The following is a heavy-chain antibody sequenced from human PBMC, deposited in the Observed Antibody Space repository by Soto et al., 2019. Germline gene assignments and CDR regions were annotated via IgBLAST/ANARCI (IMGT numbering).Heavy chain of an antibody. CDR3: ARDKVFWSGYFPYIDV. Sequence: GGSLRLSCAASGFTFDDYGMSWVRQAPGKGLEWVSGINWNGGSTGYADSVKGRFTISRDNAKNSLYLQMNSLRAEDTALYHCARDKVFWSGYFPYIDVWGKGTTVTVSS. J-gene: IGHJ6*03. D-gene: IGHD3-3*01. CDR2: INWNGGST. CDR1: GFTFDDYG. V-gene: IGHV3-20*01.